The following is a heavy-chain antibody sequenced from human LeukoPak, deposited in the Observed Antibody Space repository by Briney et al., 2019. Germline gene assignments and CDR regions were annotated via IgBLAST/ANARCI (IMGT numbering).Heavy chain of an antibody. V-gene: IGHV4-59*01. Sequence: SETLSLTCTVSGGSISSYYWSWIRQPPGKGLEWIGYIYYSGNSNSNPSLKSRVTISVDTSKNQFFLKLNSVTAADTAVYYCARDRGSLAVGDSRTSDYWGQGTLVTVSS. CDR3: ARDRGSLAVGDSRTSDY. CDR1: GGSISSYY. J-gene: IGHJ4*02. CDR2: IYYSGNS. D-gene: IGHD6-19*01.